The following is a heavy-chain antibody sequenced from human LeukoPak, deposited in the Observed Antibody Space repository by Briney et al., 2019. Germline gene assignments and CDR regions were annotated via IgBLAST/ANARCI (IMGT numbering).Heavy chain of an antibody. D-gene: IGHD5-18*01. CDR3: ARDGGRYTYGYAVFDY. Sequence: SETLSLTCTVSGGSISNSFWSWIRQPAGKGLEWIGRIYSSGRTNYNPSLKSRVTMSVDTSRNQFSLQLNSVTPEDTAVYYCARDGGRYTYGYAVFDYWGQGTLVTVSS. CDR2: IYSSGRT. V-gene: IGHV4-4*07. CDR1: GGSISNSF. J-gene: IGHJ4*02.